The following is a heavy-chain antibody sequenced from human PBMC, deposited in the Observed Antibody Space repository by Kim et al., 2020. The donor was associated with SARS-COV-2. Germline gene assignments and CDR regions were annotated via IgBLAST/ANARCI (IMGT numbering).Heavy chain of an antibody. CDR2: ISGSGTST. D-gene: IGHD1-26*01. CDR3: AKSVSIVGAMGGR. CDR1: GFTFSSYA. J-gene: IGHJ4*02. Sequence: GGSLRLSCAASGFTFSSYAMSWVRQAPGKGLEWVSVISGSGTSTYYADSVKGRFTISRDNSKNTLYLQMNSLRAEDTAVYYCAKSVSIVGAMGGRWGQGTLVTVSS. V-gene: IGHV3-23*01.